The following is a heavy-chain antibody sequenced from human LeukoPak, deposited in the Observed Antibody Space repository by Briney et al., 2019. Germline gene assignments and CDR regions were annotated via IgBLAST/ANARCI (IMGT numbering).Heavy chain of an antibody. CDR2: INWNGAST. CDR1: GFTFDDFG. J-gene: IGHJ6*03. V-gene: IGHV3-20*04. D-gene: IGHD3-10*01. CDR3: ARRVDGSGRYRGYYYYYMDV. Sequence: GGSLRLSCAASGFTFDDFGMSWVRQAPGKGLEWVSGINWNGASTGYADSVKGRFTISRDNAKNFLYLQMNSLRAEDTALYYCARRVDGSGRYRGYYYYYMDVWGKGTTVTISS.